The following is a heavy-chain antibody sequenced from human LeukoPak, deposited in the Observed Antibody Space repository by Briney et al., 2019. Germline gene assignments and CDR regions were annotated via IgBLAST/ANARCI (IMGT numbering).Heavy chain of an antibody. D-gene: IGHD2-8*01. CDR1: GFTFSTFA. V-gene: IGHV3-23*01. CDR2: ISDTPV. J-gene: IGHJ3*02. CDR3: AKDSFSHNGIYDALDI. Sequence: GGSLRLSCAASGFTFSTFAMTWVRQAPGKGLEWVSTISDTPVYYADSVKGRFTISRDDSKNTMFLQMNSLRVEDTAIYYCAKDSFSHNGIYDALDIWGQGTMVTVSS.